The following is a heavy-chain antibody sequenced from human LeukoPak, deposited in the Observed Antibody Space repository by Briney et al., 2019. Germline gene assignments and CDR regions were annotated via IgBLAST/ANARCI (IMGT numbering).Heavy chain of an antibody. Sequence: GGSLRLSCAASGFTFSSFEMNWVRQAPGQGLEWVSYISSSGSLIFYVDSVKGRFTTSRDNAKNSLYLQMNSLRAEDTAVYYCAREDKDAFDIWGQGTMVTASS. CDR2: ISSSGSLI. V-gene: IGHV3-48*03. CDR3: AREDKDAFDI. CDR1: GFTFSSFE. J-gene: IGHJ3*02.